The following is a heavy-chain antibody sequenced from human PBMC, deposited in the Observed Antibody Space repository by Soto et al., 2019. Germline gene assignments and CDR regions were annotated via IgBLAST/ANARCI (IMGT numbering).Heavy chain of an antibody. CDR2: INPKSGGT. Sequence: ASVKVSCKASGYSFTDYHIHWVRQAPGQGLEWLGRINPKSGGTSTAQKFQGWVTMTTDTSISTASMELTRLTSDDTAIYYCARGDSTDCSNGVCSLLYNHDMDVWGQGTTVTVSS. CDR3: ARGDSTDCSNGVCSLLYNHDMDV. CDR1: GYSFTDYH. J-gene: IGHJ6*02. V-gene: IGHV1-2*04. D-gene: IGHD2-8*01.